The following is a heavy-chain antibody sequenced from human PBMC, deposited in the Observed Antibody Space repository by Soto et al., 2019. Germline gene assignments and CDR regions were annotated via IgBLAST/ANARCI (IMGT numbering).Heavy chain of an antibody. Sequence: EVQLVESGGGLVQPGRSLRLSCRDCGFNFEDYGMHWVRQAPGKGLEWVSSISWNSEDTGYADSVRGRFTTSRDNAKNSLYLEMNSLRPEDTALYFCGKGIPPEQWGQGTQVTVSS. CDR3: GKGIPPEQ. CDR2: ISWNSEDT. D-gene: IGHD2-21*01. J-gene: IGHJ4*02. CDR1: GFNFEDYG. V-gene: IGHV3-9*01.